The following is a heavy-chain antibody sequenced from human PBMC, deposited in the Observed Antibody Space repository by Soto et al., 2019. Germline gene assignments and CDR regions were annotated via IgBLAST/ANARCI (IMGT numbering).Heavy chain of an antibody. J-gene: IGHJ6*02. CDR2: ISGSGGST. Sequence: GGSLRLSCAASGFTFSSYAMSWVRQAPGKGLEWVSAISGSGGSTYYADSVKGRFTISRDNSKNTLYLQMNSRRAEDTAVYYCARHDTTDNYYYYGMDVWGQGTTVTVSS. CDR1: GFTFSSYA. D-gene: IGHD4-17*01. V-gene: IGHV3-23*01. CDR3: ARHDTTDNYYYYGMDV.